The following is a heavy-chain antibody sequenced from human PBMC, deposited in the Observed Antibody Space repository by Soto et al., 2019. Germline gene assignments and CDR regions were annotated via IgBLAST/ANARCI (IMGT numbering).Heavy chain of an antibody. J-gene: IGHJ6*03. CDR3: SRQASDFWSGKPQYYMDV. CDR2: IRSKGNNYAT. V-gene: IGHV3-73*01. Sequence: EVQLVESVGGLVQPGGSLKLSCAASGFTFRGSAMQWVRQASGKGLEWVGRIRSKGNNYATAYGASLKGRFTISRDDSKNTAYLQMNRLNTEDTAVYYCSRQASDFWSGKPQYYMDVWGKGTTVTVSS. D-gene: IGHD3-3*01. CDR1: GFTFRGSA.